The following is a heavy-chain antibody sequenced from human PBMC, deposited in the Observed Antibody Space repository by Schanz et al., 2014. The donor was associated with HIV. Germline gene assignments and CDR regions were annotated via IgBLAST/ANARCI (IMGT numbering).Heavy chain of an antibody. CDR3: ARGQPLVQRWFDP. D-gene: IGHD6-13*01. V-gene: IGHV3-9*01. CDR2: ISWNSGSI. CDR1: GFIFNDFA. Sequence: EVQLVESGGGLLQPGRSLRLSCAASGFIFNDFAMHWVRQAPGKGLEWVSTISWNSGSIAYADSVKGRFTISRDNSKNTLYLQMNSLRPEDTAVYYCARGQPLVQRWFDPWGQGTLVTVSS. J-gene: IGHJ5*02.